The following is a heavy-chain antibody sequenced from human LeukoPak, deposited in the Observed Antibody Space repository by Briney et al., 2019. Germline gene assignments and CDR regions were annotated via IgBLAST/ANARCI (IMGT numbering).Heavy chain of an antibody. CDR2: INPSRGST. Sequence: ASVKVSCKASGYTFTSYYIYWVRQAPGQGLEWMGIINPSRGSTNYAQRFQGRVTMTRDMSTSTVYMELSSLRSEDTAIYYCARGGHIRVYDNSAYYGHEWGQGTLVTVSS. J-gene: IGHJ4*02. CDR1: GYTFTSYY. CDR3: ARGGHIRVYDNSAYYGHE. D-gene: IGHD3-22*01. V-gene: IGHV1-46*01.